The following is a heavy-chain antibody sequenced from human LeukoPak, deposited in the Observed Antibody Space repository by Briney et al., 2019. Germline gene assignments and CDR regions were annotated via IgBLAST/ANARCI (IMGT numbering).Heavy chain of an antibody. J-gene: IGHJ4*02. CDR2: INSDGSIT. D-gene: IGHD2-8*02. V-gene: IGHV3-74*01. Sequence: GGSLRLSCAASGFSFNNYWMLWVRQAPGKGLVWVSRINSDGSITHYADSVKGRFTISRDNAKNTLYLQMSSLRAEDTAVYYCTKEQWGMFDSWGQGTLVTVSS. CDR3: TKEQWGMFDS. CDR1: GFSFNNYW.